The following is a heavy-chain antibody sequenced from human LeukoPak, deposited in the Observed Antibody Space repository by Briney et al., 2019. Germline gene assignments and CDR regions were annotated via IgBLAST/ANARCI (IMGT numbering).Heavy chain of an antibody. CDR3: ARDHAYRTDY. CDR1: GLTVGSKY. Sequence: GGSLRLSCAASGLTVGSKYMGWVRQAPGKGLEWVANINQDESKKYYVDSVKGRFTISRDNAKNSLYLQMSSLRAEDTAVYYCARDHAYRTDYWGQGTLVTVSS. D-gene: IGHD2-2*01. V-gene: IGHV3-7*01. J-gene: IGHJ4*02. CDR2: INQDESKK.